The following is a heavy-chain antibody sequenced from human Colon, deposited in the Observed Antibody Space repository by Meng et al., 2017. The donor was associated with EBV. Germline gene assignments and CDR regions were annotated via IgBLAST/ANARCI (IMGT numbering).Heavy chain of an antibody. Sequence: QVQLKQWGAGLWKPTENMSLTWVVYGGSFSGYYWTWIRQPPGKGLEWIGEINHSGSTNYNPSLKSRVTISVDTSKNQFSLKLSSVTAADTAVYYCARGLAWFRELLSINWFDPWGQGTLVTVSS. CDR3: ARGLAWFRELLSINWFDP. V-gene: IGHV4-34*02. D-gene: IGHD3-10*01. J-gene: IGHJ5*02. CDR2: INHSGST. CDR1: GGSFSGYY.